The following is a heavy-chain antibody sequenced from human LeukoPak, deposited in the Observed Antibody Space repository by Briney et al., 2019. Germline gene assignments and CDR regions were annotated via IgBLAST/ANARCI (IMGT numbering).Heavy chain of an antibody. CDR2: IYPGDSDT. V-gene: IGHV5-51*01. J-gene: IGHJ4*02. D-gene: IGHD5-24*01. CDR3: ARCGEMATISSCYFDY. CDR1: GYSFTSYW. Sequence: RGESLKISCKGFGYSFTSYWIGWVRQMPGKGLEWMGIIYPGDSDTRYSPSFQGQVTISADKSISTAYLQWISLRASDTAVYYCARCGEMATISSCYFDYWGQGTLVTVSS.